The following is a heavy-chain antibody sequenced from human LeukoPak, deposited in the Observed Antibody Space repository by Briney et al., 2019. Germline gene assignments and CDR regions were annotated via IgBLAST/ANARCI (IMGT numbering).Heavy chain of an antibody. J-gene: IGHJ4*02. D-gene: IGHD1-14*01. CDR3: ARDADGPGSLIDY. CDR1: GFTFSTYW. CDR2: GSSDGSTT. Sequence: GGSLRLSCAASGFTFSTYWMQWVRKAPGKGLEWVSRGSSDGSTTTYADSVKGRFTISRDNGKNTLYLQMNSLRAEDTAVYYCARDADGPGSLIDYWGQGTLVTVSS. V-gene: IGHV3-74*01.